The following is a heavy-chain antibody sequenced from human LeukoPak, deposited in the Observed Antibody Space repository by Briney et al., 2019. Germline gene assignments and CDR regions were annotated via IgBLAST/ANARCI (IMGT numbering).Heavy chain of an antibody. CDR1: GFTFSSYA. CDR3: AKGANYYYDSSGYATFDY. D-gene: IGHD3-22*01. J-gene: IGHJ4*02. V-gene: IGHV3-23*01. Sequence: PGGSLRLSCAASGFTFSSYAMSWVRQAPGKGLEWFSAISGSGGSTYYADSVKGRFTISRDNSKNTLYLQMNSLRAEDTAVYYCAKGANYYYDSSGYATFDYWGQGTLVTVSS. CDR2: ISGSGGST.